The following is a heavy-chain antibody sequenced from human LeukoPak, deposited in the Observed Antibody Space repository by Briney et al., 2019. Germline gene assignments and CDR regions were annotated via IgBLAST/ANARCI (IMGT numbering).Heavy chain of an antibody. CDR2: ISAYNGNT. CDR3: GRVITMVRAPDY. V-gene: IGHV1-18*01. J-gene: IGHJ4*02. D-gene: IGHD3-10*01. CDR1: GYTFTSYG. Sequence: ASVKVSCKASGYTFTSYGIIGVRQAPGQGLEWMGWISAYNGNTNYAQKLEGRVTITTDTSTSTAYREVTGLRSDYTAVYYCGRVITMVRAPDYWRQGTLVSVSS.